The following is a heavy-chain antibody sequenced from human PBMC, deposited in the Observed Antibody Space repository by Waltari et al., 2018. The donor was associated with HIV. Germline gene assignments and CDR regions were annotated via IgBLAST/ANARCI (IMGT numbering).Heavy chain of an antibody. J-gene: IGHJ4*02. CDR3: ARGALPGLFDY. Sequence: QVQLQQWGAGLLKPSETLSLTCAVYGGSFTAYYWNWIRQSPGKGLEWIGEINPSGSTNYKSSLKSRVTISVDASKNQFSLKLPSVTAADMALYYWARGALPGLFDYGGQGTLVTVSS. CDR1: GGSFTAYY. D-gene: IGHD2-2*01. V-gene: IGHV4-34*01. CDR2: INPSGST.